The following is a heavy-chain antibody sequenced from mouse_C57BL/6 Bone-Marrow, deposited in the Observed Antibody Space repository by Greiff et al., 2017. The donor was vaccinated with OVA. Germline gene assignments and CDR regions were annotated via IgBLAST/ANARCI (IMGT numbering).Heavy chain of an antibody. V-gene: IGHV3-1*01. CDR2: ISYSGST. J-gene: IGHJ3*01. D-gene: IGHD2-3*01. CDR3: ARDDGYYLFAY. Sequence: EVKLLESGPGMVKPSQSLSLTCTVTGYSITSGYDWHWIRHFPGNKLEWMGYISYSGSTNYNPSLKSRISITHDTSKNHFFLKLNSVTTEDTATYYCARDDGYYLFAYWGQGTLVTVSA. CDR1: GYSITSGYD.